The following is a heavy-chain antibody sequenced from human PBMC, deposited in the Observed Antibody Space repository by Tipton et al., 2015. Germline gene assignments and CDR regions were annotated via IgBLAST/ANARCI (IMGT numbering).Heavy chain of an antibody. CDR2: IYYSGST. Sequence: TLSLTCTVSGGSISSYYWSWMRQPPGKGLEWIGYIYYSGSTNYNPSLKSRVTISIDTSENQFSLNLSSVTAADAAVYYCARKPSGPGDYYYYGMDVGGQGTTVTVSS. CDR3: ARKPSGPGDYYYYGMDV. J-gene: IGHJ6*02. D-gene: IGHD6-19*01. CDR1: GGSISSYY. V-gene: IGHV4-59*07.